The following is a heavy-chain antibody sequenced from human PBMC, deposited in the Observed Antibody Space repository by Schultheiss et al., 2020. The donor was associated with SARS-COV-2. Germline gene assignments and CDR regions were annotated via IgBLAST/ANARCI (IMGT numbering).Heavy chain of an antibody. V-gene: IGHV3-30*18. Sequence: GESLKISCAASGFTFSSYGMHWVRQAPGKGLEWVAVISYDGSNKYYADSVKGRFTISRDNSKNTLYLQLNSLRGEDTAFYFCAKDRPNNWNSLGDWWFDPWGNGTLVTVSS. CDR3: AKDRPNNWNSLGDWWFDP. D-gene: IGHD1-7*01. CDR1: GFTFSSYG. CDR2: ISYDGSNK. J-gene: IGHJ5*02.